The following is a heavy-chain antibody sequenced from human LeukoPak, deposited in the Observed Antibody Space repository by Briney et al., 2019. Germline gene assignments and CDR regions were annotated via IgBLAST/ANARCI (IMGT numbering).Heavy chain of an antibody. CDR1: GYSFIRYG. CDR2: ISGNTGNT. V-gene: IGHV1-18*01. J-gene: IGHJ4*02. CDR3: ARDTSDSWYDIFGDY. Sequence: GASVKVSCKASGYSFIRYGISWVRQAPGQGLEWMGWISGNTGNTDYSQKFQGRVTMTKDTSTSIAYLELRGLRSDDTAMYYCARDTSDSWYDIFGDYWGQGTLVTVSS. D-gene: IGHD6-13*01.